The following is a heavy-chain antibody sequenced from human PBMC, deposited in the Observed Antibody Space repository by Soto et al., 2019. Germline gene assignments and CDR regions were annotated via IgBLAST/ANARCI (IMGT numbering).Heavy chain of an antibody. CDR2: INPGASDT. CDR1: GSTFTAYW. V-gene: IGHV5-51*01. D-gene: IGHD6-25*01. CDR3: SRGGYTVNSKDPLYI. J-gene: IGHJ3*02. Sequence: GEFLKISCKGCGSTFTAYWLGCVRHMPGKGLECMGIINPGASDTRYIPSFQGQVTISADKSISTAYLQRSSLKSSDTAMLYCSRGGYTVNSKDPLYIWGPGTMVTV.